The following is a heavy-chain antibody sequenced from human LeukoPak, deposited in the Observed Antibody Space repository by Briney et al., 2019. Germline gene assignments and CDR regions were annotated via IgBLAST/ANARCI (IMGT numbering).Heavy chain of an antibody. J-gene: IGHJ3*01. V-gene: IGHV1-2*02. D-gene: IGHD2-21*01. CDR3: ARERGIIAFDL. Sequence: GAPVKVSCRASGYTFTDNHIYWVRQAPGQGLEWMGWIDPNSGGPNYAQKFQGRVTMARDTSISTAYMELSNLGSDDTAVYYCARERGIIAFDLWGQGTMVTVFS. CDR2: IDPNSGGP. CDR1: GYTFTDNH.